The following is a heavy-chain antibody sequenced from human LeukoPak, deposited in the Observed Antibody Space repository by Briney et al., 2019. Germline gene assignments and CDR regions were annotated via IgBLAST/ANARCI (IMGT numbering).Heavy chain of an antibody. CDR3: ASNIVVVTASLGPPLDY. CDR1: GYTFTGYY. CDR2: VNPNSGGT. D-gene: IGHD2-21*02. J-gene: IGHJ4*02. Sequence: ASVRVSGKASGYTFTGYYMHWVRQAPGQGLEWMGWVNPNSGGTNYAQTFQGRVTMTRDTSISTAYMELSRLSSDDTAVYYCASNIVVVTASLGPPLDYWGQGTLVTVSS. V-gene: IGHV1-2*02.